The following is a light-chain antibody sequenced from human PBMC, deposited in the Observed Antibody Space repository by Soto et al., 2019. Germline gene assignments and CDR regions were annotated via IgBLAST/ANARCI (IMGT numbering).Light chain of an antibody. CDR2: GAS. CDR1: QSVSSS. Sequence: EIVMTQSPATLSVSPGERDTLPCRASQSVSSSLAWYQQKPGQAPRLLIYGASTRATGIPARFSGSGSGTEFTLTISSLQSEDFAVYYCQQYNTWGTFGQGTKVDIK. CDR3: QQYNTWGT. V-gene: IGKV3-15*01. J-gene: IGKJ1*01.